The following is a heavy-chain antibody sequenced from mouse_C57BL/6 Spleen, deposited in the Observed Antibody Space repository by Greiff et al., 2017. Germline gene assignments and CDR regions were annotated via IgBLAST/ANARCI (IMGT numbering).Heavy chain of an antibody. D-gene: IGHD1-1*01. J-gene: IGHJ3*01. V-gene: IGHV1-82*01. Sequence: QVQLQQSGPELVKPGASVKISCKASGYAFSSSWMNWVKQRPGKGLEWIGRIYPGDGDTNYNGKVKGKATLTADKSSITAYMQLSSLTSEDSAVYFCARDYGSSLFAYWGQGTLVTVSA. CDR1: GYAFSSSW. CDR2: IYPGDGDT. CDR3: ARDYGSSLFAY.